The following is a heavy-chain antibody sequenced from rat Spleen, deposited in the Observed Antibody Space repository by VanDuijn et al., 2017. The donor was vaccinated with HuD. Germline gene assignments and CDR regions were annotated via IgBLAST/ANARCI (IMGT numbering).Heavy chain of an antibody. CDR1: GFTFSNYY. V-gene: IGHV5-25*01. CDR3: ARSVFDY. Sequence: EVQLVESDGGLVQPGRSLKLSCAASGFTFSNYYMAWVRQAPKKGLEWVATISTSGSRSYYPDSVKGRFTISRDNAKSTLYLQMDSLRSEDTATYYCARSVFDYWGQGVVVTVSS. J-gene: IGHJ2*01. CDR2: ISTSGSRS.